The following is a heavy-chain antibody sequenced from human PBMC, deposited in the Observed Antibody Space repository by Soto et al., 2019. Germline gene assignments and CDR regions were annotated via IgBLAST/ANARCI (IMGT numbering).Heavy chain of an antibody. V-gene: IGHV4-31*03. CDR3: AIYDSSGSRGFQH. D-gene: IGHD3-22*01. CDR2: IYYSGST. CDR1: GGSISSGAYY. J-gene: IGHJ1*01. Sequence: QVQLQESGPGLVKPSQTLSLTCTVSGGSISSGAYYWSWIRQHPGKGLEWIGYIYYSGSTYYNPSLKSRVTISVDTSKNQCSRKLSSVTAADTAVYYCAIYDSSGSRGFQHWGQGTLVTVSS.